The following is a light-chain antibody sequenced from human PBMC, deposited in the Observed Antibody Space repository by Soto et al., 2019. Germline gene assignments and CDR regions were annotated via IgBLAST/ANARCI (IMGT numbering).Light chain of an antibody. CDR1: QSVLYSSNNKNY. J-gene: IGKJ2*01. V-gene: IGKV4-1*01. CDR3: QQYESTPPT. Sequence: DIVMTQSPDSLAVSLGERATINCKSSQSVLYSSNNKNYLAWYQQRPGQPPKLLIYWASTRESGVPDRFSGSGSGTDFTLTITGLKAEDVAVYYCQQYESTPPTFGQGTKLEIK. CDR2: WAS.